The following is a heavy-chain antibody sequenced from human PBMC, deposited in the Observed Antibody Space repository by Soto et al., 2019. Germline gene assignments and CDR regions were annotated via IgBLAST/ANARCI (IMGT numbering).Heavy chain of an antibody. CDR1: GFAFRSYN. V-gene: IGHV3-21*01. J-gene: IGHJ4*02. CDR2: ISSGSSNI. CDR3: ASTTVVAATFDF. D-gene: IGHD2-15*01. Sequence: EVQLVESGGGLLKPGGSLTLSCGASGFAFRSYNMNWVRQAPGKGLEWVASISSGSSNIYYADSVKGRFTISRDNAKNSLYLQMDSLRAEDSAVYYCASTTVVAATFDFWGQGTLVTVSS.